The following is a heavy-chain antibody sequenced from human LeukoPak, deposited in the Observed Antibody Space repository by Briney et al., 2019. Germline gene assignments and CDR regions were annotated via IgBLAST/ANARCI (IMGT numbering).Heavy chain of an antibody. CDR1: GYTFTSYG. CDR3: ARDKAISSGWSYYYYCYGMDV. Sequence: AASVKVSCKASGYTFTSYGISWVRQAPGQGLEWMGWISAYNGNTNYAQKLQGRVTMTTDTSTSTAYMELRSLRSDDTAVYYCARDKAISSGWSYYYYCYGMDVWGQGTTVTVSS. V-gene: IGHV1-18*01. CDR2: ISAYNGNT. J-gene: IGHJ6*02. D-gene: IGHD6-19*01.